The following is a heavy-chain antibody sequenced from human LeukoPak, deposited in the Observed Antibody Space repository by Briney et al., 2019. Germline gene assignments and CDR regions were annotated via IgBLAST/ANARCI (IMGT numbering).Heavy chain of an antibody. CDR1: GFTFSNAW. CDR3: ARAYSGSYRYMDV. J-gene: IGHJ6*03. V-gene: IGHV3-11*04. Sequence: PGGSLRLSCAASGFTFSNAWMSWIRQAPGKGLGWVSYISSSGSTIYYADSVKGRFTISRDNAKNSLYLQMNSLRAEDTAVYYCARAYSGSYRYMDVWGKGTTVTVSS. D-gene: IGHD1-26*01. CDR2: ISSSGSTI.